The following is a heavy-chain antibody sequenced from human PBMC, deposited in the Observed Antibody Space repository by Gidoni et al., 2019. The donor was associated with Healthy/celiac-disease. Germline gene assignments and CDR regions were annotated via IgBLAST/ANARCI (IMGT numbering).Heavy chain of an antibody. CDR3: ARARGWLRSPGAQSFDY. J-gene: IGHJ4*02. V-gene: IGHV3-74*01. Sequence: EVQLVESGGGLVQPGGSLRLSCAASGFTFSSYWMHWGRQAPGKGLVWVSRINSDGSSTSYADSVKGRFTISRDNAKNTLYLQMNSLRAEDTAVYYCARARGWLRSPGAQSFDYWGQGTLVTVSS. CDR2: INSDGSST. D-gene: IGHD5-12*01. CDR1: GFTFSSYW.